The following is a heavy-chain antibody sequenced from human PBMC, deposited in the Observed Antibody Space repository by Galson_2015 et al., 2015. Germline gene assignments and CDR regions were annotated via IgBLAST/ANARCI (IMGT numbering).Heavy chain of an antibody. CDR1: GFTFSSYA. V-gene: IGHV3-30-3*01. Sequence: SLRLSCAASGFTFSSYAMNWVRQAPGKGLEWVAVISYDGSNKYYADSVKGRFTISRDNSKNTLYLQMNSLRAEDTAVYYCAREDSGSHKGAFDIWGQGTMVTVSS. CDR3: AREDSGSHKGAFDI. J-gene: IGHJ3*02. D-gene: IGHD1-26*01. CDR2: ISYDGSNK.